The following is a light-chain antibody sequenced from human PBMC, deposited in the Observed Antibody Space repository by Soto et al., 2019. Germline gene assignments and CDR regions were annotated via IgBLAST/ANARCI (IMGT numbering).Light chain of an antibody. CDR1: SSNIGAGYD. CDR3: QSYDSSRVV. V-gene: IGLV1-40*01. J-gene: IGLJ2*01. CDR2: GNT. Sequence: QPVLTQPPSVSGAPGQRVSISCTGNSSNIGAGYDVHWYQQFPGAAPKVLIHGNTNRPAGVPARFSGSKSGTSASLAITGLQAEDEADYYCQSYDSSRVVFGGGTKLTVL.